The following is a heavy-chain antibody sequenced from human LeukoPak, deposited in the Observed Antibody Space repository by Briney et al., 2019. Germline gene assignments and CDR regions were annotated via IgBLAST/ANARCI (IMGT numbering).Heavy chain of an antibody. D-gene: IGHD6-13*01. CDR1: GASINGYY. V-gene: IGHV4-4*07. Sequence: PSETLSLTCTVSGASINGYYWTWIRQPAGKGLEWIGRIHSNGSTNYNPSLKSRLTMSVDMSKNQFSLKLTTVTAADTAIYYCAREGIAPASTGAVQYWGQGTLVTASS. J-gene: IGHJ1*01. CDR2: IHSNGST. CDR3: AREGIAPASTGAVQY.